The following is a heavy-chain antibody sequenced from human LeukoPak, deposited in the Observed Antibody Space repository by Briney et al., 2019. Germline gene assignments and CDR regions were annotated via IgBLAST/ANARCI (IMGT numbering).Heavy chain of an antibody. CDR1: GFIFNTYA. Sequence: GGSLRLSCAASGFIFNTYAMSWVRQAPGKGLEWVSTIRGSGESTHYSDSVQGRFTISRDNSLYTVYLQMDSLRGDDTAVYYCAKDRISYTTSPGELSHWGQGTLVIVSS. J-gene: IGHJ4*02. CDR2: IRGSGEST. V-gene: IGHV3-23*01. CDR3: AKDRISYTTSPGELSH. D-gene: IGHD3-10*01.